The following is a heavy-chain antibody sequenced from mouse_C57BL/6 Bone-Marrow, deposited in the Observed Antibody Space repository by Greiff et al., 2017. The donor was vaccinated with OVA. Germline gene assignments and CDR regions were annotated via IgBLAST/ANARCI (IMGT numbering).Heavy chain of an antibody. Sequence: EVKLVESGPELVKPGASVKIPCKASGYTFTDYNMDWVKQSHGKSLEWIGDINPNNGGTIYNQKFKGKATLTVDKSSSTAYMELRSLTSEDTAVYYCARWGFPNAMDYWGQGTSVTVSS. J-gene: IGHJ4*01. CDR2: INPNNGGT. CDR3: ARWGFPNAMDY. V-gene: IGHV1-18*01. CDR1: GYTFTDYN.